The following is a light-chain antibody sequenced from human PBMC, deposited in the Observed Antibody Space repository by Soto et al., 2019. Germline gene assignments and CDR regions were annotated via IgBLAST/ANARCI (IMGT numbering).Light chain of an antibody. V-gene: IGLV1-40*01. CDR1: SSNIGTGYD. J-gene: IGLJ1*01. CDR3: QSFDSSRFYV. Sequence: QSALAQPPSVSGAPGQRVTISCTGSSSNIGTGYDVHWYRQLPGTAPKLLIYRNSNRPSGVPDRISGSKSGTSASLAITGLQAEDEADYYCQSFDSSRFYVFGTGTKVTVL. CDR2: RNS.